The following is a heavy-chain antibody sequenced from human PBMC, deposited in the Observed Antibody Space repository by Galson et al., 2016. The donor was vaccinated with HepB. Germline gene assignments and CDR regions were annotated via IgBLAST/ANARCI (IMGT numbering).Heavy chain of an antibody. CDR2: IIPMTGTT. J-gene: IGHJ4*02. D-gene: IGHD5-24*01. V-gene: IGHV1-69*13. CDR1: GGTFNTFA. CDR3: ARGTDGYNVFGGKFDS. Sequence: SVKVSCKASGGTFNTFAISWVRQAPGQGLEWLGGIIPMTGTTNYAQKFLGRVTLTADDSTSTVFMELSSLTSEDTSVYYCARGTDGYNVFGGKFDSWGQGTLVTVSS.